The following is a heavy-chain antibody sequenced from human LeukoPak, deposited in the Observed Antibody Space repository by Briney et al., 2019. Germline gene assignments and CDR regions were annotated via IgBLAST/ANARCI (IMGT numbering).Heavy chain of an antibody. CDR2: INHSGST. J-gene: IGHJ4*02. V-gene: IGHV4-34*01. CDR3: ARGQTKRRIGGLRLGELSPLDY. CDR1: GGSISGYY. D-gene: IGHD3-16*02. Sequence: TSETLSLTCTVSGGSISGYYWSWIRQPPGKGLEWIGEINHSGSTNYNPSLKSRVTISVDTSKNQFSLKLSSVTAADTAVYYCARGQTKRRIGGLRLGELSPLDYWGQGTLVTVSS.